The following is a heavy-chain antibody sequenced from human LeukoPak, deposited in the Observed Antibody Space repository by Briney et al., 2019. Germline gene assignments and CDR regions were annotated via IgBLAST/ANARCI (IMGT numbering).Heavy chain of an antibody. CDR3: GREAWFDP. V-gene: IGHV3-21*01. Sequence: GGSLRLSCAASGFSFSTYSMNWVRQAPGKGLEWVSIISNSGGYTYYADSVKGRFTISRDNAKKSLYPQMSSLRAEDTAVYYCGREAWFDPWGQGTLVTVSS. J-gene: IGHJ5*02. CDR2: ISNSGGYT. CDR1: GFSFSTYS.